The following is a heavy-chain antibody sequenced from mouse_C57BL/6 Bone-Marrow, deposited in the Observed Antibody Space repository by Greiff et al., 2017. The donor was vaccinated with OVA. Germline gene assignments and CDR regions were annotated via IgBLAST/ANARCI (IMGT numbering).Heavy chain of an antibody. J-gene: IGHJ3*01. Sequence: VQLQQSGAELVRPGASVKLSCTASGFNIKDDYMHWVKQRPEQGLEWIGWIDPENGDTEYAPKFQGKATITEDTSSNPAYLQLSSLTSEDTAVYDCTTTPYSSGWFAYWGQGTLVTVSA. CDR2: IDPENGDT. CDR1: GFNIKDDY. CDR3: TTTPYSSGWFAY. V-gene: IGHV14-4*01. D-gene: IGHD3-2*02.